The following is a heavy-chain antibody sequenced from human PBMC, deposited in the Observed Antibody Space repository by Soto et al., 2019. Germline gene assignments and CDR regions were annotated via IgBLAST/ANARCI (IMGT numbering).Heavy chain of an antibody. CDR1: GRSISSSNYY. D-gene: IGHD3-10*01. J-gene: IGHJ6*02. CDR2: IYYSGST. Sequence: LSLTCTVSGRSISSSNYYWGWIRQPPGKGLEWIGSIYYSGSTYYNPSLKSRVTISVDTSKNQFSLKLSSVTAADTAVYYCATVRGVYYYYGMDVWGQGTTVTVSS. CDR3: ATVRGVYYYYGMDV. V-gene: IGHV4-39*01.